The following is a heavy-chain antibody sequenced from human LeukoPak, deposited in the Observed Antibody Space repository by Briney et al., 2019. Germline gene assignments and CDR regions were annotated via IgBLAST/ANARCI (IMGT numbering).Heavy chain of an antibody. J-gene: IGHJ3*02. CDR2: IYYSGST. V-gene: IGHV4-59*01. CDR1: GGSISSYY. Sequence: SETLSLTCTVSGGSISSYYWSRIRQPPGKGLEWIGYIYYSGSTNYNPSLKSRVTISVGTSKNQFSLKLSSVTAADTAVYYCARVLAAAGTESDAFDIWGQGTMVTVSS. D-gene: IGHD6-13*01. CDR3: ARVLAAAGTESDAFDI.